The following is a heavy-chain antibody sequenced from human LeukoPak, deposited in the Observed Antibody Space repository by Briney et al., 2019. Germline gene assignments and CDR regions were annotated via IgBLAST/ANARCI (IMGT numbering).Heavy chain of an antibody. CDR3: AKDGRVWEKYSSSSTVGY. V-gene: IGHV3-23*01. Sequence: GGSLRLSCAAAGFTFSSYAMSWVRQAPGKGLEWVSAISGSGGSTYYADSVKGRFTISRDNSKNTLYLQMNSLRAEDTAVYYCAKDGRVWEKYSSSSTVGYWGQGTLVTVSS. J-gene: IGHJ4*02. CDR1: GFTFSSYA. D-gene: IGHD6-13*01. CDR2: ISGSGGST.